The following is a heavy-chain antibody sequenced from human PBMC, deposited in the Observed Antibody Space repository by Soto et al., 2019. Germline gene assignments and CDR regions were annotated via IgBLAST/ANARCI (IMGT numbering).Heavy chain of an antibody. CDR3: APSKGVGATLDY. CDR1: GYTLTELS. V-gene: IGHV1-24*01. CDR2: FDPEDGET. J-gene: IGHJ4*02. Sequence: ASLKVSYKFSGYTLTELSMHWVRQAPGKGLEWMGGFDPEDGETIYAQKFQGRVTMTEDTSTDTAYMELSSLRSEDTAVYYCAPSKGVGATLDYWGQGTLVTVSS. D-gene: IGHD1-26*01.